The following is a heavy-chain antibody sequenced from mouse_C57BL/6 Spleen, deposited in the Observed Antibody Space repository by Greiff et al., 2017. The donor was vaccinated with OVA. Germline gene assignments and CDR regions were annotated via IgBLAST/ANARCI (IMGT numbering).Heavy chain of an antibody. CDR3: ARGTVVAPYYFDY. J-gene: IGHJ2*01. Sequence: VQLKESGPELVKPGASVKIPCKASGYTFTDYNMDWVKQSHGKSLEWIGDINPNNGGTIYNQKFKGKATLTVDKSSSTAYMELRSLTSEDTAVYYCARGTVVAPYYFDYWGQGTTLTVSS. D-gene: IGHD1-1*01. CDR2: INPNNGGT. CDR1: GYTFTDYN. V-gene: IGHV1-18*01.